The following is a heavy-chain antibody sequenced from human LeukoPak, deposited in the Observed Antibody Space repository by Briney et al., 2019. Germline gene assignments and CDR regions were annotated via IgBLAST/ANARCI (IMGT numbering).Heavy chain of an antibody. CDR2: IYTSGST. D-gene: IGHD1/OR15-1a*01. Sequence: SETLSLTCTVSGGSISSYYWSWIRQPAGKGLEWIGRIYTSGSTNYNPSLKSRVTMSVDTSKSQFSLKLSSVTAADTAVYYCARDVTGTTYYYHMDVWGKGTTVTVSS. J-gene: IGHJ6*03. V-gene: IGHV4-4*07. CDR3: ARDVTGTTYYYHMDV. CDR1: GGSISSYY.